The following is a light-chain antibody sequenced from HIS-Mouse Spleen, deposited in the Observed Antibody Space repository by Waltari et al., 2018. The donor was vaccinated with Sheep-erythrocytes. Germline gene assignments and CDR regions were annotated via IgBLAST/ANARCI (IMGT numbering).Light chain of an antibody. J-gene: IGKJ2*02. CDR2: GAS. CDR3: QQYNNWPPGT. V-gene: IGKV3-15*01. CDR1: QSVSSN. Sequence: EIVMTQSPATLSVSPGERATLSCRASQSVSSNLAWYQQKPGQAPGLLIYGASTRATGIPARFSGSVSGTEFTLTFSSMQSEDCAVYYCQQYNNWPPGTFGQGTKPEIK.